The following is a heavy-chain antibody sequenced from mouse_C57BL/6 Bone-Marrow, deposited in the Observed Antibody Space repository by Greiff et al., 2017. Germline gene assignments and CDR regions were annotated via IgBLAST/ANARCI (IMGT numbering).Heavy chain of an antibody. V-gene: IGHV1-81*01. CDR1: GYTFTSYG. CDR3: ARSRLRYGFAY. CDR2: IYPRSGNT. D-gene: IGHD1-1*01. J-gene: IGHJ3*01. Sequence: VQLQQPGAELARPGASVKLSCKASGYTFTSYGISWVKQRTGQGLEWIGEIYPRSGNTYYNEKFKGKATLTADKSSSTAYMELRSLTSEDSAVYFCARSRLRYGFAYWGQGTLVTVSA.